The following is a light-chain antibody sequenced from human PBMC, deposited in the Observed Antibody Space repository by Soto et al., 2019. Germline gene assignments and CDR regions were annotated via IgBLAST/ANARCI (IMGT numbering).Light chain of an antibody. Sequence: EIVLTQSPGTLSLSPGERATLSCRASQSVSSSALAWYQQKPGQAPRRLIYGASSRATGIPDRFSGSGSGTDFTLTISRLEPEDFAVYYCQQRSNLPWTFGQGTKV. CDR2: GAS. V-gene: IGKV3D-20*02. J-gene: IGKJ1*01. CDR1: QSVSSSA. CDR3: QQRSNLPWT.